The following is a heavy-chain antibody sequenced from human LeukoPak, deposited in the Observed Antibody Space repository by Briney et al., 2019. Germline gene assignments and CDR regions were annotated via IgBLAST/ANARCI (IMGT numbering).Heavy chain of an antibody. J-gene: IGHJ6*02. D-gene: IGHD6-13*01. CDR3: AREWAYSSSWFGGNYYYGMDV. V-gene: IGHV3-30-3*01. CDR2: ISYDGSNK. Sequence: GRSLRLSCAASGFTFSSYAMHWVRQAPGKGLEWVAVISYDGSNKYYADSVKGRFTISRDNSKNTLYLQMNSLRAEGTAVYYCAREWAYSSSWFGGNYYYGMDVWGQGTTVTVSS. CDR1: GFTFSSYA.